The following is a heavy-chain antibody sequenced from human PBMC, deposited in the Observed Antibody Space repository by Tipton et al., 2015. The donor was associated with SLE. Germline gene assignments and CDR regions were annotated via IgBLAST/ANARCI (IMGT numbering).Heavy chain of an antibody. CDR3: AKGSHGTWDY. J-gene: IGHJ4*02. D-gene: IGHD3-16*01. Sequence: SLRLSCVASGFIFGHYTMSWVRQAPGKGLEWVAFVNEVGSERNYVDSVKGRFTISRDNAKNSLYLQVDSLRAEDTAVFYCAKGSHGTWDYWGQGTLVTVSS. V-gene: IGHV3-7*03. CDR1: GFIFGHYT. CDR2: VNEVGSER.